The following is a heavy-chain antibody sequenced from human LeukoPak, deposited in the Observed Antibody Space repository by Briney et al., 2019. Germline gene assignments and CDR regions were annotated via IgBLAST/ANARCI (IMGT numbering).Heavy chain of an antibody. J-gene: IGHJ3*02. V-gene: IGHV3-48*01. CDR2: ISSSSSTI. CDR1: GFTFSSYS. D-gene: IGHD5-18*01. CDR3: ARELVDTAMVTVNAFDI. Sequence: GGSLRLSCAVSGFTFSSYSMNWVRQAPGKGLEWVSYISSSSSTIYYADSVKGRFTISRDNAKNSLYLQMNSLRAEDTAVYYCARELVDTAMVTVNAFDIWGQGTMVTVSS.